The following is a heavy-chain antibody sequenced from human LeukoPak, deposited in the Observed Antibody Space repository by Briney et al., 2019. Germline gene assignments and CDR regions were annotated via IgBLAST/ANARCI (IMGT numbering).Heavy chain of an antibody. V-gene: IGHV1-8*03. D-gene: IGHD6-19*01. Sequence: ASVKVSCKASGYTFTGYYMHWVRQATGQGLEWMGWMNPNSGNTGYAQKFQGRVTITRNTSISTAYMELSSLRSEDTAVYYCARGPDSSGWPTYYYYYYMDVWGKGTTVTVSS. J-gene: IGHJ6*03. CDR3: ARGPDSSGWPTYYYYYYMDV. CDR2: MNPNSGNT. CDR1: GYTFTGYY.